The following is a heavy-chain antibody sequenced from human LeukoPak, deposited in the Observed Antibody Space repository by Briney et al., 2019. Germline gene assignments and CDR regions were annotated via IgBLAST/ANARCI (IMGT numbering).Heavy chain of an antibody. J-gene: IGHJ5*02. CDR3: ARSGHTYGDNWFDP. CDR1: GGSIARTNW. Sequence: SETLSLTCAVFGGSIARTNWWSWFRQPPGKGLEWIGEIYHDGTTNYNPSLKSRVTISIHDSSNQFSLTLTSVTAADTAVYYCARSGHTYGDNWFDPWGQGTLVTVSS. D-gene: IGHD4-17*01. V-gene: IGHV4-4*02. CDR2: IYHDGTT.